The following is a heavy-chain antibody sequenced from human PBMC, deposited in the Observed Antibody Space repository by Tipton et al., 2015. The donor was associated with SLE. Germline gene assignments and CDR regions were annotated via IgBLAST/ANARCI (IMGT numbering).Heavy chain of an antibody. Sequence: TLSLTCIVSDGSVSSSVYYWGWIRQPPGMGLEWIGSIYYSGSTYYNPSLKSRVTISIDRSKNQFSLKVTSVTAADTAVYYCARSVEMGTDAFDMWGQGTTVIVSS. J-gene: IGHJ3*02. V-gene: IGHV4-39*01. CDR3: ARSVEMGTDAFDM. CDR2: IYYSGST. D-gene: IGHD7-27*01. CDR1: DGSVSSSVYY.